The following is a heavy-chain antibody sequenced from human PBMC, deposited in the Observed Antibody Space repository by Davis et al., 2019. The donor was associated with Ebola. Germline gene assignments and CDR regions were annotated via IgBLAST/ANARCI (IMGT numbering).Heavy chain of an antibody. D-gene: IGHD3-16*01. J-gene: IGHJ6*02. CDR2: ISGSGGST. CDR3: AKTLWGGMDV. Sequence: GESLKISCAASGFTFSSYAMSWVRQAPGKGLEWVSAISGSGGSTYYADSVKGRFTISRDKSKNTLYLQMNSLRAEDTAVYYCAKTLWGGMDVWGQGTTVTVSS. CDR1: GFTFSSYA. V-gene: IGHV3-23*01.